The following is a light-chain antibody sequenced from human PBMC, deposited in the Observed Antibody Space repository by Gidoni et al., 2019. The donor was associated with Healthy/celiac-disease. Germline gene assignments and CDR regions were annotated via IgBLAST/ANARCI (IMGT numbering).Light chain of an antibody. CDR3: QQFNSYPIT. V-gene: IGKV1-13*02. Sequence: AIQMTQSPSSLSASVGDRVTITCRTSQGISSALAWYQQKPGTAPKLLIYDASSLESGVPSRVSGSGSGTDFTLTISSLQPEDFATYYCQQFNSYPITFGQGTRLEIK. J-gene: IGKJ5*01. CDR1: QGISSA. CDR2: DAS.